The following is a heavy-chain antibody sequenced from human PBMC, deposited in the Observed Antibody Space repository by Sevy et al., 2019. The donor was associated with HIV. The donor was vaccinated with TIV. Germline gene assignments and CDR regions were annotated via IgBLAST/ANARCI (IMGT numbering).Heavy chain of an antibody. J-gene: IGHJ4*02. CDR3: AKDQEAAGPRALDY. CDR2: IKSKSEGGTT. V-gene: IGHV3-15*01. CDR1: GFTFSNAW. D-gene: IGHD6-13*01. Sequence: GGSLRLSCGASGFTFSNAWMTWVRQAPGKGLEWVGRIKSKSEGGTTDYAAPVKGRFTISRDDSKNTLYLQMNSLRAEDTAVYYCAKDQEAAGPRALDYWGQGTLVTVSS.